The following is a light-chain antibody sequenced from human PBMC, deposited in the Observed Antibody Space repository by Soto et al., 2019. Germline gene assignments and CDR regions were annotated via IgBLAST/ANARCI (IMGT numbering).Light chain of an antibody. CDR1: SSDVGIFNY. J-gene: IGLJ1*01. Sequence: QSVLTQPASVSASPGQSIAISCTGSSSDVGIFNYVSWYQHHPGKAPKLMIYEVTSRPSGVSNRFSGSKSGNTASLTISGLQAEDEADYYCVSYATSTTLYVFGSGTKVTVL. CDR2: EVT. CDR3: VSYATSTTLYV. V-gene: IGLV2-14*01.